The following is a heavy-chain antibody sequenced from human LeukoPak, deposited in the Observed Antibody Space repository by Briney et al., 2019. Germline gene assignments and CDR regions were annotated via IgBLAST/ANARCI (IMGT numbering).Heavy chain of an antibody. Sequence: SETLSLTCAVYGGSFSGYYWSWIRQPPGKGLEWIGEINHSGSTNYNPSLKSRVTISVDTSKNQFSLKLSSVTAADTAVYYCARHFGFGAAAGTRGWFDPWGQGTLVTVSS. D-gene: IGHD6-13*01. V-gene: IGHV4-34*01. J-gene: IGHJ5*02. CDR1: GGSFSGYY. CDR2: INHSGST. CDR3: ARHFGFGAAAGTRGWFDP.